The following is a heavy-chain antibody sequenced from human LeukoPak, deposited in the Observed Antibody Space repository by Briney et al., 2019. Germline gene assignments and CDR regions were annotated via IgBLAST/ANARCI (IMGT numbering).Heavy chain of an antibody. CDR3: AQWDYGDYYYFDY. Sequence: GASVKVSCKASGGTVSSYAISWARQAPGQGLEWMGGIIPIFGTANYAQKFQGRVTITADKSTSTAYMELSSLRSEDTAVYYCAQWDYGDYYYFDYWGQGTLVTVSS. J-gene: IGHJ4*02. CDR2: IIPIFGTA. D-gene: IGHD4-17*01. CDR1: GGTVSSYA. V-gene: IGHV1-69*06.